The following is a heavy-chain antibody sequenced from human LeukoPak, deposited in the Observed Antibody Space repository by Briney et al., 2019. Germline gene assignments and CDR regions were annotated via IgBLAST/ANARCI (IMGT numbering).Heavy chain of an antibody. V-gene: IGHV3-30*02. CDR3: ARGVGVSGSSFDY. Sequence: TGGSLRLSYAASGFTFRNYGMHWVRQAPGMRLEWVAFIRYDGTEKYYVDSVKGRFSISRDNSKNTLYLQMNSLRAEDTAVYYCARGVGVSGSSFDYWGQGTLVTVSS. D-gene: IGHD1-26*01. J-gene: IGHJ4*02. CDR1: GFTFRNYG. CDR2: IRYDGTEK.